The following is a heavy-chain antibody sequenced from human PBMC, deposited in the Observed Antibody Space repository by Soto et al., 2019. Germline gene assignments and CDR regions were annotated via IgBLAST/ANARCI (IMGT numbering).Heavy chain of an antibody. CDR2: INPSGGRI. J-gene: IGHJ6*02. D-gene: IGHD2-8*01. Sequence: ASVKVSCKASGYTFTRYQRHWVRQAPGQGLEWMGIINPSGGRISYAQKFQGRVTMTRDTSTSTVYMELSSLRSEDTAVYYCASSYCSNGVFYRGSYYYYAMNFWGQRTTVTVSS. V-gene: IGHV1-46*01. CDR3: ASSYCSNGVFYRGSYYYYAMNF. CDR1: GYTFTRYQ.